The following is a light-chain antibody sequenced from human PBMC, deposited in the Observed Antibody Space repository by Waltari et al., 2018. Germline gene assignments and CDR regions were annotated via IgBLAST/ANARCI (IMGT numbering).Light chain of an antibody. CDR3: QQYNNWPYT. J-gene: IGKJ2*01. Sequence: EILMKQSPATLSVSPGERATLSCRASQSVGSNLAWYHQKPGQAPRLLIYGASTRVTGIPASFSGSGSGTEFTLTISSLQSEDFAFYYCQQYNNWPYTFGQGTKLEIK. CDR2: GAS. CDR1: QSVGSN. V-gene: IGKV3-15*01.